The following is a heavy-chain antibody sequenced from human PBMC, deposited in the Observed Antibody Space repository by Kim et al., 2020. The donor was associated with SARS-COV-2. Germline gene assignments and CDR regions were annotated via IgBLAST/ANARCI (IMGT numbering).Heavy chain of an antibody. D-gene: IGHD2-15*01. J-gene: IGHJ4*02. V-gene: IGHV5-51*01. CDR2: IYPGDSDT. CDR1: GYSFTSYW. Sequence: GESLKISCNASGYSFTSYWIAWVRQSPGKGLEWMGLIYPGDSDTRYSPPFQGQVTFSADKSIDTAYLEWSSLKASDTALYYCARGDCTGGSCYPGYFDSWGQGTLVTVSS. CDR3: ARGDCTGGSCYPGYFDS.